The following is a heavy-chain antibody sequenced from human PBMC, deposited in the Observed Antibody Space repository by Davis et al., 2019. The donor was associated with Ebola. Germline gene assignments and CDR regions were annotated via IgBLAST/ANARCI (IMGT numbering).Heavy chain of an antibody. CDR2: ISGGGSNI. CDR3: AKEVEQLLVHPYYGMDV. D-gene: IGHD6-13*01. Sequence: PGGSLRLSCAASGFTFSSYALSWVRQAPGKGLEWVSVISGGGSNIYYADSVKGRFTISRDNSKNPLYLQMNSLRAEDTAIYYCAKEVEQLLVHPYYGMDVWGQGTTVTVSS. CDR1: GFTFSSYA. V-gene: IGHV3-23*01. J-gene: IGHJ6*02.